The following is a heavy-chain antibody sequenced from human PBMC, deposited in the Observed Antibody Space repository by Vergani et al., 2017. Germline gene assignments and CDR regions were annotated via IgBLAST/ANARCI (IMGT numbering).Heavy chain of an antibody. V-gene: IGHV1-69-2*01. D-gene: IGHD2-21*02. J-gene: IGHJ4*02. CDR1: VYTFTDYY. Sequence: EVQLVQSGAEVKKPGATVKISCKVSVYTFTDYYMHWVQQAPGKGLEWMGLVDPEDGETIYAEKFQGRVTITADTSTDTAYMELSSLRSEDTAVYYCATVRRVYCGGDCSHDCWGQGTLVTVAS. CDR3: ATVRRVYCGGDCSHDC. CDR2: VDPEDGET.